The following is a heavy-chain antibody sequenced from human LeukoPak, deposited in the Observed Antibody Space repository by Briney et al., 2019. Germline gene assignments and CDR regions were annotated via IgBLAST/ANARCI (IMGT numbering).Heavy chain of an antibody. J-gene: IGHJ4*02. CDR1: GGSISSGDYY. V-gene: IGHV4-30-4*01. Sequence: SETLSLTCTVSGGSISSGDYYWSWIHQPPGKGLEWIGYIYYSGSTYYNPSLKSRVTISVDTSKNQFSLKLSSVTAADTAVYHCARGLGYWGILDYWGQGTLVTVSS. D-gene: IGHD3-16*01. CDR3: ARGLGYWGILDY. CDR2: IYYSGST.